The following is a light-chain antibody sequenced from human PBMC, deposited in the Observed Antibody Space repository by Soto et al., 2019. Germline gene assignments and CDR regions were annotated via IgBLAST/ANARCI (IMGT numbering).Light chain of an antibody. V-gene: IGLV2-14*01. CDR1: SGDVGGYNY. CDR2: SVS. J-gene: IGLJ1*01. Sequence: QSVLXQPASVSGSPGQSITISCSGGSGDVGGYNYVSWFQHHSGKAPKLIIYSVSNRPSGISNRFSGSKSGNTASLTISGLQAEDEADYYCSSYTRSSTLYVFGTGTKVTVL. CDR3: SSYTRSSTLYV.